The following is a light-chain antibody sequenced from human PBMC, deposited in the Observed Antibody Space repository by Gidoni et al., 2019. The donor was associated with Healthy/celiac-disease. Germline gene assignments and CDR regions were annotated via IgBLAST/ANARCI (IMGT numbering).Light chain of an antibody. CDR3: QQYGSSPLT. CDR1: QSVSSSS. V-gene: IGKV3-20*01. Sequence: EIVLTQSPGTLSLSPGERATLSCRASQSVSSSSLAWYQQKPGQAPRLLIYGASSRATGIPDRFSGTGSGTDFTLTISRLEPEDFAVYYCQQYGSSPLTFGGATKVEIK. J-gene: IGKJ4*01. CDR2: GAS.